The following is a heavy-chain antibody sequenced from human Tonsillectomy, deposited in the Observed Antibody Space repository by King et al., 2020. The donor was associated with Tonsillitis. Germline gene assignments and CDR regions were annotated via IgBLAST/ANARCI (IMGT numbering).Heavy chain of an antibody. Sequence: QVQLQESGPGLVKPSETLSLTCTVSGGSISTYYWSWIRQPPGRGLEWIVYVFYSGSTNYSPSLKSRVTMSVDTSKNQLSLKLNSVTAAVTAVYYCARAHRREGLYGRDVWGPGTAVTVSS. D-gene: IGHD3/OR15-3a*01. CDR2: VFYSGST. V-gene: IGHV4-59*01. CDR3: ARAHRREGLYGRDV. J-gene: IGHJ6*02. CDR1: GGSISTYY.